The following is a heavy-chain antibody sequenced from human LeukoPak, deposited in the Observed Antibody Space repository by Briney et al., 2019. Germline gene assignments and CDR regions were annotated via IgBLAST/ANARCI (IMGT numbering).Heavy chain of an antibody. CDR1: GFTFDDYA. Sequence: GGSLRLSCAASGFTFDDYAMHWVRQAPGKGLEWVSGISWNSGSIGYADSVKGRFTISRDNAKNSLYLQMNSLRAEDTALYYCTSGSRGSEIGYWGQGTLVTVSS. CDR2: ISWNSGSI. CDR3: TSGSRGSEIGY. V-gene: IGHV3-9*01. J-gene: IGHJ4*02. D-gene: IGHD1-26*01.